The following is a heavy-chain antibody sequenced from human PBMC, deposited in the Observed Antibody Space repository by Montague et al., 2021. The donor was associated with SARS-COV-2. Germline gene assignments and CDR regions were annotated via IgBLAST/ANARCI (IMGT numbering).Heavy chain of an antibody. Sequence: SETLSLTCTVSGGSISSFYWSCFRQPPGKGLEWIVYISDSGSTNYNPSLTSRATMSVDTSKNQFSLKVNSVTAADTAVYYCARHYSAAHRAVFWGQGALVTVSS. CDR1: GGSISSFY. J-gene: IGHJ4*02. CDR2: ISDSGST. CDR3: ARHYSAAHRAVF. V-gene: IGHV4-59*08. D-gene: IGHD4-11*01.